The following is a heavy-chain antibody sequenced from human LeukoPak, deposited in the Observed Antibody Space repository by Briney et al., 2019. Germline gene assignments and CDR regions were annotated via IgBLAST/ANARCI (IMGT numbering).Heavy chain of an antibody. CDR3: ARVGCSSTSCYGDAFDI. CDR2: IYHSGST. D-gene: IGHD2-2*01. Sequence: PSETLSLTCAVSGGSISSSSWWSWVRQPPGKGLEWIGEIYHSGSTNYNPSLKSRVTISVDKSKNQFSLKLSSVTAADTAVYYCARVGCSSTSCYGDAFDIWGQGTMVTVSS. CDR1: GGSISSSSW. J-gene: IGHJ3*02. V-gene: IGHV4-4*02.